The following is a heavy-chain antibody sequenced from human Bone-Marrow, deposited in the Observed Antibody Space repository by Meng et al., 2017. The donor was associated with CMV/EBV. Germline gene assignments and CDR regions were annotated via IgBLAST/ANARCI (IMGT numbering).Heavy chain of an antibody. J-gene: IGHJ4*02. V-gene: IGHV3-21*06. Sequence: GESLKISCAASGFTFKNYGLNWVRQAPGKGLEWVSAIGKNGVTTYYADSVKGRFTISRDNSKNTLYLQMNSLRAEDTAVYYCARESRCSSTSCYTGSLGRTNGYFDYWGQGTLVTVSS. CDR3: ARESRCSSTSCYTGSLGRTNGYFDY. CDR2: IGKNGVTT. CDR1: GFTFKNYG. D-gene: IGHD2-2*02.